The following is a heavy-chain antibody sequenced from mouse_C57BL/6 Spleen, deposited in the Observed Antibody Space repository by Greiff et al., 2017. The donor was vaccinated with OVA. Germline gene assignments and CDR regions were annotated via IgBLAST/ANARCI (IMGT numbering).Heavy chain of an antibody. V-gene: IGHV1-26*01. D-gene: IGHD1-1*01. CDR3: AKLLYYGSSYSYYAMDD. CDR2: INPNNGGT. Sequence: VQLQQSGPELVKPGASVKISCKASGYTFTDYYMNWVKQSHGKSLEWIGDINPNNGGTSYNQKFKGKATLTVDKSSSTAYMELRSLTSEDSAVYYCAKLLYYGSSYSYYAMDDWGQGTSVTVSS. CDR1: GYTFTDYY. J-gene: IGHJ4*01.